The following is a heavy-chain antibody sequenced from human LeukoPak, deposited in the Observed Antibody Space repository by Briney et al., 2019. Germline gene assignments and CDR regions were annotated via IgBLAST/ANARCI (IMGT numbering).Heavy chain of an antibody. CDR3: ARGQTLTF. CDR1: GFTLSSYS. J-gene: IGHJ4*02. Sequence: GGSLRLSCAASGFTLSSYSMNWVRQAPGKGLEWVANINQDGSKKFYVDSVKGRFTISRDNAKNALYLQMNSLRAEDTGVYFCARGQTLTFWGQGTLVTASS. CDR2: INQDGSKK. V-gene: IGHV3-7*01.